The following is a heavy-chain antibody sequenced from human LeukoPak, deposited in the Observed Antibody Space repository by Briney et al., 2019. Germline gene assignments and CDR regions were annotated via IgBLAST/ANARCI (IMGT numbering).Heavy chain of an antibody. CDR1: GFTFSSYW. CDR2: INSDGGNT. Sequence: PGGSLRLSCAASGFTFSSYWMHWVRQAPGKGLVWVSRINSDGGNTMYADSVKGRFTISRDNAKNTLYLQMNSLRAEDTAVYYCAKDIRYPVRSLQVMDVWGQGTTVTVSS. J-gene: IGHJ6*02. D-gene: IGHD1-14*01. CDR3: AKDIRYPVRSLQVMDV. V-gene: IGHV3-74*03.